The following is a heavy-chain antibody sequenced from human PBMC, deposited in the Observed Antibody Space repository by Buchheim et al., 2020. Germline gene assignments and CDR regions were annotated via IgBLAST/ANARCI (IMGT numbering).Heavy chain of an antibody. CDR1: GFTFSSYW. CDR2: INSDGRRT. Sequence: EEQLVESGGGVVQPGGSLRLSCAASGFTFSSYWMQWVRQAPGKGLVWVSRINSDGRRTSYADFVKGRFTISRDNAKKTLYLQMNSLRVEDTAVDLCASGLYGSYGMDVWGQGTT. J-gene: IGHJ6*02. D-gene: IGHD4-17*01. CDR3: ASGLYGSYGMDV. V-gene: IGHV3-74*01.